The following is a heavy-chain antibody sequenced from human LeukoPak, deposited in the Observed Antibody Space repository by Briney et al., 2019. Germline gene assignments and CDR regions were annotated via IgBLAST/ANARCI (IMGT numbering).Heavy chain of an antibody. Sequence: QPGGSLRLSCAASGFTVSSNYMSWVRQAPGKGLEWVSVIYSGGSTYYADSVKGRLTISRDNSKNTVSLQMNSLRAEDTAIYYCARDLSEKYCIDYWGQGTQVTVSS. CDR3: ARDLSEKYCIDY. D-gene: IGHD2-8*02. V-gene: IGHV3-66*02. CDR1: GFTVSSNY. CDR2: IYSGGST. J-gene: IGHJ4*02.